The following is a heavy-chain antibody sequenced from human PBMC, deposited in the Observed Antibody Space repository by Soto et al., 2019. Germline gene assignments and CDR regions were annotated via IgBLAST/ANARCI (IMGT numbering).Heavy chain of an antibody. D-gene: IGHD6-13*01. CDR1: GFTFSSYA. V-gene: IGHV3-23*01. Sequence: GGSLRLSCAASGFTFSSYAMSWVRQAPGKGLEWVSAISGSGGSTYYVDSVKGRFTISRDNSKNTLYLQMNSLRAEDTAVYYCAKDSSAAADLYYYYGMDVWGQGTTVTVSS. CDR2: ISGSGGST. J-gene: IGHJ6*02. CDR3: AKDSSAAADLYYYYGMDV.